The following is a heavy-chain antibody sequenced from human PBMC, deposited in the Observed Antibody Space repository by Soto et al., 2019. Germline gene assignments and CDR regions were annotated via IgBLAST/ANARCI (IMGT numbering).Heavy chain of an antibody. CDR2: IYWDDDK. V-gene: IGHV2-5*02. J-gene: IGHJ2*01. Sequence: QITLKESGPTLVKPTQTLTLTCTFSGFSLSTSGVGVGWIRQPPGKALEWLALIYWDDDKRYSPSLKSRLTITKDTSKNQVVLTMTNMDPLDTATYYCAHNPGYYASSGYYPPYWYFDLWGRGTLVTVSS. D-gene: IGHD3-22*01. CDR3: AHNPGYYASSGYYPPYWYFDL. CDR1: GFSLSTSGVG.